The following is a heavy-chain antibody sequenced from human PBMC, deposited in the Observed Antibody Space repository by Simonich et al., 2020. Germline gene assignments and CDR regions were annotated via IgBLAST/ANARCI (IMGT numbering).Heavy chain of an antibody. Sequence: EVQLVESGGGLVQPGGSLRLSCAASGFTFSSYWMSWVRRAQGKGLEGVANIKQYGSEKDYVDSVKGRFTISRDNAKNSLYLQMNSLRAEDTAVYYCARDGLGTAYYYYMDVWGKGTTVTVSS. D-gene: IGHD7-27*01. V-gene: IGHV3-7*01. CDR1: GFTFSSYW. CDR2: IKQYGSEK. J-gene: IGHJ6*03. CDR3: ARDGLGTAYYYYMDV.